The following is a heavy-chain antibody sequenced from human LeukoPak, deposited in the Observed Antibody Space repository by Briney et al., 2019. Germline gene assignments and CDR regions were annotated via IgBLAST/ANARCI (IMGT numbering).Heavy chain of an antibody. V-gene: IGHV4-39*01. D-gene: IGHD3-3*01. CDR3: ARSDYDFWSGYLTNWFDP. CDR2: IYYSGST. J-gene: IGHJ5*02. CDR1: GGSISSGSYY. Sequence: PSETLSLTCTVSGGSISSGSYYWGWIRQPPGKGLEWIGSIYYSGSTYYNPSLKSRVTISVDTSKNQFSLKLSSVTAADTAVYYCARSDYDFWSGYLTNWFDPWGQGTLVTVSS.